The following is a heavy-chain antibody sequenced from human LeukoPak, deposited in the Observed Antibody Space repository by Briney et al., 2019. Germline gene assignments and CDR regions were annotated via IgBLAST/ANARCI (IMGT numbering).Heavy chain of an antibody. CDR1: GYTFTGYY. V-gene: IGHV1-2*06. D-gene: IGHD2-15*01. J-gene: IGHJ4*02. CDR2: INPNSGGT. CDR3: ARGVDLWYFDY. Sequence: ASVKVSCKASGYTFTGYYMHWVRQAPGRGLEWMGRINPNSGGTNYAQKFQGRVTMTRDTYISTAYMELSRLRSDDTAVYYCARGVDLWYFDYWGQGTLVTVSS.